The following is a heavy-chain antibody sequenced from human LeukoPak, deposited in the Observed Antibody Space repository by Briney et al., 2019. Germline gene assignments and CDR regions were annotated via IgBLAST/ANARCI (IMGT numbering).Heavy chain of an antibody. CDR3: ARDGWELLRAHAFDI. CDR2: ISYDGSNK. J-gene: IGHJ3*02. CDR1: GFTFSSYA. D-gene: IGHD1-26*01. Sequence: GGSLRLSCAASGFTFSSYAMHWVRQAPGKGLEWVAVISYDGSNKYYADSVKGRFTISRDNSKNTLYLQMNSLRAEDTAVYYCARDGWELLRAHAFDIWGQGTMVTVSS. V-gene: IGHV3-30*04.